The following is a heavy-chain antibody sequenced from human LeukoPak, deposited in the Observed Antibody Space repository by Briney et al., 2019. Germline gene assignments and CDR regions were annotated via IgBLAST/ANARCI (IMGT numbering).Heavy chain of an antibody. CDR2: INPAGDT. V-gene: IGHV3-13*04. J-gene: IGHJ6*02. CDR3: ARGDCSGGSCSSMDV. CDR1: GFTFSTYD. D-gene: IGHD2-15*01. Sequence: GGSLRLSCAASGFTFSTYDMHWVRQATGKGLEWVSGINPAGDTYYPGSVKGRFTISREDAKSSFFLQMNSLRGGDTAVYYCARGDCSGGSCSSMDVWSQGTTVTVSS.